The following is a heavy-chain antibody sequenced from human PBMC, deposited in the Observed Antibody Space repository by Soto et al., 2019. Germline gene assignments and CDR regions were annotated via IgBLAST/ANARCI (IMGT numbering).Heavy chain of an antibody. D-gene: IGHD1-26*01. J-gene: IGHJ4*02. CDR2: VIPLLAIV. V-gene: IGHV1-69*02. Sequence: ASVKVSCKSSGYTFDIYTVTWVRQAPGQGLEWMGRVIPLLAIVNYAQEFQDRVTITADRSTSTVYMELSSLRSEDTAVYYCARVAGSPDYWGQGTLVTVSS. CDR1: GYTFDIYT. CDR3: ARVAGSPDY.